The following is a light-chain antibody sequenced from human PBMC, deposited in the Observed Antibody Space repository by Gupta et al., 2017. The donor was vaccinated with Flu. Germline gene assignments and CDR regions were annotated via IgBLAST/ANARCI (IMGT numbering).Light chain of an antibody. CDR1: SSDVGGYNY. CDR3: TSYTSSSTLVA. CDR2: DVS. V-gene: IGLV2-14*03. Sequence: SSDVGGYNYVSWYQQHPGKAPKLMIYDVSNRPSGVSQRFSGSKSGNTASLTISGLQADDEADYYCTSYTSSSTLVAFGGGTRLTVL. J-gene: IGLJ2*01.